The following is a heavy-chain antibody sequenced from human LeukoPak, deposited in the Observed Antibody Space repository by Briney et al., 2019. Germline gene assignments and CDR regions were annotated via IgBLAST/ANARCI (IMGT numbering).Heavy chain of an antibody. D-gene: IGHD2-15*01. CDR2: IYDSGST. V-gene: IGHV4-30-4*01. J-gene: IGHJ3*02. Sequence: SQTLSLTCTVSGAPIRSGDYYWSWIRQPPGKGLEWIGYIYDSGSTYYNPSLKSRITISVDTSENRFSLKLSSVTATDTAVYYCARDCSGGSCYGAFDIWGQGTMVTVSS. CDR3: ARDCSGGSCYGAFDI. CDR1: GAPIRSGDYY.